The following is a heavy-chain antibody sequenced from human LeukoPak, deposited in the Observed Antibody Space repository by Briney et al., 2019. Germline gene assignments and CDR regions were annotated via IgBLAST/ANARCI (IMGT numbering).Heavy chain of an antibody. Sequence: PSETLSLTCTASGGSISSYYWSWIRQPPGKGLEWIGYIYYSGSTNYNPSLKSRVTISVDTSKNQFSLKLSSVTAADTAVYYCARGGGMGHYYYYMDVWGKGTTVTISS. CDR1: GGSISSYY. J-gene: IGHJ6*03. CDR3: ARGGGMGHYYYYMDV. V-gene: IGHV4-59*01. CDR2: IYYSGST. D-gene: IGHD5-24*01.